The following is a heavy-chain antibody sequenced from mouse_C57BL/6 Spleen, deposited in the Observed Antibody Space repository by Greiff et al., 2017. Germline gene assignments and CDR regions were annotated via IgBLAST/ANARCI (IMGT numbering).Heavy chain of an antibody. Sequence: QVQLQQSGPELVKPGASVKISCKASGYAFSSSWMNWVKQRPGKGLEWIGRIYPGDGDTNYNGKFKGKATLTADKSSSTAYMQLSSLTSEDSAVYFCARGGTTPFDVWGTGTTVTVSS. D-gene: IGHD1-1*01. V-gene: IGHV1-82*01. J-gene: IGHJ1*03. CDR3: ARGGTTPFDV. CDR1: GYAFSSSW. CDR2: IYPGDGDT.